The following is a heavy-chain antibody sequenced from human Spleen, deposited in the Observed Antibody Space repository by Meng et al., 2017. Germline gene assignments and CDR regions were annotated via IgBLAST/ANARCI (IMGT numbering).Heavy chain of an antibody. V-gene: IGHV3-74*01. CDR3: ARLGTTTSGY. D-gene: IGHD2/OR15-2a*01. J-gene: IGHJ4*02. CDR1: GFTFSSYW. Sequence: EVQLVESGGGLVQPGGSLRLSCAASGFTFSSYWMYWVRQGPGKGLVWVSRISSDGSITSYADSVKGRFTISRDNAKNTLYLQMNSLRAEDMGVYYCARLGTTTSGYWGQGTLVTVSS. CDR2: ISSDGSIT.